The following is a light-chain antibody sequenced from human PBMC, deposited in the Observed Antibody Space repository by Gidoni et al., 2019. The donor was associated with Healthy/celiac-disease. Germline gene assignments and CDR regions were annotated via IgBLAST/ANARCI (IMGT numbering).Light chain of an antibody. V-gene: IGKV2-28*01. CDR3: MQALQTPT. CDR1: QSLLHSNGYNY. Sequence: DIVMTQSPLSLPVTPGEPASISCRSSQSLLHSNGYNYLDWYLQKPGQSPQLLIYLGFNRASGVPDRFSGSGSGTDFTLKISRVEAEDVGVYYCMQALQTPTFXQXTKVEIK. CDR2: LGF. J-gene: IGKJ1*01.